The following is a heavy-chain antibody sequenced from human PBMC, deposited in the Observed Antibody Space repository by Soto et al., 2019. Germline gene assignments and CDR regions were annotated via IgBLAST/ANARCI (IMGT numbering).Heavy chain of an antibody. D-gene: IGHD6-25*01. CDR1: GGSISSYY. J-gene: IGHJ1*01. V-gene: IGHV4-59*13. CDR3: ATGSRVAAAATPPSH. Sequence: SETLSLTCTVSGGSISSYYWSWIRQPPGKGLEWIGYVYYTGSTNYNPSLMSRVTISLDTSKNQFSLRLSSVTAADTAVYYCATGSRVAAAATPPSHWGQGTLVTVSS. CDR2: VYYTGST.